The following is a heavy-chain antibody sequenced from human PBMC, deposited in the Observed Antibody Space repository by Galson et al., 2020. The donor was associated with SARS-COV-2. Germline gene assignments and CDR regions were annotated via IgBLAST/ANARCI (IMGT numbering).Heavy chain of an antibody. V-gene: IGHV3-23*01. J-gene: IGHJ4*02. CDR3: ARGGIGNYYNY. Sequence: GGSLRLSCAASGFTFTTYGMHWVRQAPGKGLEWVSTSGSGGGIYYADSVKGRFTVSRDNSMNTLYLQMNGLRAEDTAIYYCARGGIGNYYNYWGQGTLVTVSS. CDR2: SGSGGGI. CDR1: GFTFTTYG. D-gene: IGHD1-26*01.